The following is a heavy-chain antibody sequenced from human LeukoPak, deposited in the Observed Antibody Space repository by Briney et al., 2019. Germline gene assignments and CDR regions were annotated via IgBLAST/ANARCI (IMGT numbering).Heavy chain of an antibody. D-gene: IGHD3-10*01. V-gene: IGHV3-11*01. Sequence: PGGSLRLSCAASGFTFRDYFMSWIRQAPGKGLEWVAYTNTAGNTIYYADSMKGRFTISRDNAKNSLYLQMNTLRAEDTAVYYCARGLWFGEPVNNWFDPWGQGTLVTVSS. J-gene: IGHJ5*02. CDR2: TNTAGNTI. CDR3: ARGLWFGEPVNNWFDP. CDR1: GFTFRDYF.